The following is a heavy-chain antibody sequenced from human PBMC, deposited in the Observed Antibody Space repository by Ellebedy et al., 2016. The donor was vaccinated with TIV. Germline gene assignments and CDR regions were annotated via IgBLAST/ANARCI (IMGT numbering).Heavy chain of an antibody. J-gene: IGHJ4*01. CDR2: ISASAGDT. CDR1: GFTFTNFA. CDR3: AKGYCIGANCYSPLNVYYFDH. V-gene: IGHV3-23*01. D-gene: IGHD2-15*01. Sequence: GESLKISXAASGFTFTNFAMTWVRQAPGKGLEWVSSISASAGDTFYADSVKDRFTISRDNSDNTLYLQMTSLRAEDTAIYYCAKGYCIGANCYSPLNVYYFDHWGHGTPVTVSS.